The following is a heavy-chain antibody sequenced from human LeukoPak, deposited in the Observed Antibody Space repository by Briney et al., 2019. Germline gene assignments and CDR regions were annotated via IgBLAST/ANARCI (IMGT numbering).Heavy chain of an antibody. Sequence: SVKVSCKASGGTFSSYAISWVRQAPGQGLEWMGRIIPILGIANYAQNFQGRVTITADQSTSTAYMELSSLRSEDTAVYYCAREGGYGDDSPMTLGKTQQLYYGMDVWGQGTTVTVSS. J-gene: IGHJ6*02. D-gene: IGHD4-17*01. CDR1: GGTFSSYA. CDR2: IIPILGIA. CDR3: AREGGYGDDSPMTLGKTQQLYYGMDV. V-gene: IGHV1-69*04.